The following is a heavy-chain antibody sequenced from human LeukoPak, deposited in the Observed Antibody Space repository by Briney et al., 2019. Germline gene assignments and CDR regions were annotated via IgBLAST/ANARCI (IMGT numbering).Heavy chain of an antibody. D-gene: IGHD5-18*01. V-gene: IGHV3-23*01. CDR3: AKDRGYSYGLYYFDY. CDR1: GFTFSSYA. J-gene: IGHJ4*02. Sequence: GGSLRLSCAASGFTFSSYAMSWVRQAPGKGLEWVSAISGSGGSTYYADSVKGRFTISRDNSKNTLYLQMNRLRAEDTAVYYCAKDRGYSYGLYYFDYWGQGTLVTVSS. CDR2: ISGSGGST.